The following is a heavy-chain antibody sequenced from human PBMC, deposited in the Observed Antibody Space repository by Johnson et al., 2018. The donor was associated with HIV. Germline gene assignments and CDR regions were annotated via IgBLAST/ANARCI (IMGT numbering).Heavy chain of an antibody. D-gene: IGHD3-9*01. J-gene: IGHJ3*02. Sequence: VQLVESGGGLVQPGGSLRLSCAASGFTFSSYDMHWVRQATGKGLEWVSAIGTAGDTYYPGSVKGRFTISRENAKNSLYLQMNSLRAGDTAVYYCARGLRYVGWFVALDIWGQWTRVTVSS. CDR1: GFTFSSYD. V-gene: IGHV3-13*01. CDR3: ARGLRYVGWFVALDI. CDR2: IGTAGDT.